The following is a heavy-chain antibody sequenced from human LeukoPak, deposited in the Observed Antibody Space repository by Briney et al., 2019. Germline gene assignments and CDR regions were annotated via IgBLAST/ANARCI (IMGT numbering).Heavy chain of an antibody. J-gene: IGHJ4*02. CDR3: ARDMATYGFFDY. CDR2: INQDGSDK. D-gene: IGHD3-10*01. CDR1: GFSFSNYW. Sequence: PGGSLRLSCAASGFSFSNYWMSYVRQAPGKGLEWVANINQDGSDKYYVDSMKGRFTISRDNAKNSLFLQMNSLRAEDTAVYYCARDMATYGFFDYWGRGTQVTVSS. V-gene: IGHV3-7*05.